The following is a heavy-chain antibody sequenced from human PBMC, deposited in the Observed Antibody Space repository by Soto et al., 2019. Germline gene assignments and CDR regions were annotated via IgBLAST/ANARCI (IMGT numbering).Heavy chain of an antibody. D-gene: IGHD6-13*01. V-gene: IGHV4-4*02. CDR1: GGAISSSKW. Sequence: QVQLQESGPGLVKPSGTLSLTCAVSGGAISSSKWWSWVRQPPGKGLGWIGEIYQSGSTNYNPSLGSRVRMSVDKSRNTFSLKLTSVSAADTAVYYCARASATIAAAAIFDYWGQGTLVTVSS. J-gene: IGHJ4*02. CDR3: ARASATIAAAAIFDY. CDR2: IYQSGST.